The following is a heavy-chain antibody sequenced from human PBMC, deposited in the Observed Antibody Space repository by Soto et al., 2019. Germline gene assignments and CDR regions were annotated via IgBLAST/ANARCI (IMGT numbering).Heavy chain of an antibody. CDR3: AGEVGGTGLQF. CDR2: IIPMFGIV. CDR1: GGNFNNYG. Sequence: QVQLVQSGTEARKPGSSVKVSCETSGGNFNNYGFNWVRQVPGQRLEWMGGIIPMFGIVKVGQIFQPRVALTADQSTGQAYMELTRLRPEDTAVYYCAGEVGGTGLQFWGQGTLVIVSS. J-gene: IGHJ4*02. V-gene: IGHV1-69*12. D-gene: IGHD3-9*01.